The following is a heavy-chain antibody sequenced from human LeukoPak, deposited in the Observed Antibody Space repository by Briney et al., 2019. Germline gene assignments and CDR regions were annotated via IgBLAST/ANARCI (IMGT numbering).Heavy chain of an antibody. CDR2: IYTSGST. CDR1: GGSISSYY. CDR3: ARELEEYQLPDHYYYYMDV. Sequence: SETLSLTCTVSGGSISSYYWSWIRQPAGKGLEWIGRIYTSGSTNYNPSLKSRVTMSVDTSKNQFSLKLSSVTAADTAVYYCARELEEYQLPDHYYYYMDVWGKGTTVTVSS. V-gene: IGHV4-4*07. D-gene: IGHD2-2*01. J-gene: IGHJ6*03.